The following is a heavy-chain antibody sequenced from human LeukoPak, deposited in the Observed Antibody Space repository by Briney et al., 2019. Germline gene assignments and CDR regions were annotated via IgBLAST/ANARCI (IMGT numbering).Heavy chain of an antibody. Sequence: GGSLRLSCAASGFTFSSYSMNWVRQAPGKGLEWVSSISSSSSYIYYADSVKGRFTISRDNAKNSLCLQMNSLRAEDTAVYYCARDSHAADAFDIWGQGTMVTVSS. V-gene: IGHV3-21*01. CDR3: ARDSHAADAFDI. CDR1: GFTFSSYS. J-gene: IGHJ3*02. D-gene: IGHD6-13*01. CDR2: ISSSSSYI.